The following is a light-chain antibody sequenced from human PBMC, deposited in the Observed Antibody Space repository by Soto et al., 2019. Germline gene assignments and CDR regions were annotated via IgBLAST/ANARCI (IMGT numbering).Light chain of an antibody. J-gene: IGLJ2*01. CDR1: SSNIGNKY. CDR2: DNN. Sequence: QSVLTQPPAVSAAPGQTVTISCSGTSSNIGNKYVSWYQQLPGTAPKLLIYDNNKRPSGIPDRFSGSKSGTSATLGITGLQTGDEADYYCGTWDSSLSEMVFGGGTKVTVL. V-gene: IGLV1-51*01. CDR3: GTWDSSLSEMV.